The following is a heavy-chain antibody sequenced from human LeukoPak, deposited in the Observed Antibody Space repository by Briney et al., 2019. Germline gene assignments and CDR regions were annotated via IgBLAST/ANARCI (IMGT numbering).Heavy chain of an antibody. D-gene: IGHD3-22*01. CDR2: IKSKTDGGTT. V-gene: IGHV3-15*01. CDR3: TTDLDYYYDSSGLLMDV. J-gene: IGHJ6*03. CDR1: GFIFTNAW. Sequence: PGGSLRLSCAASGFIFTNAWMSWVRQAPGKGLEWVGLIKSKTDGGTTDYAAPVKGRFTISRDDSKNTLYLQMNNLKTEDTAVYYCTTDLDYYYDSSGLLMDVWGKGTTVTVSS.